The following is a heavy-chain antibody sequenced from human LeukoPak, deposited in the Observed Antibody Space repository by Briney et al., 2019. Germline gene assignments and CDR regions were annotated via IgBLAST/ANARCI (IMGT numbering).Heavy chain of an antibody. CDR3: SIDQYGSGVGGD. CDR2: VNSDGSRT. D-gene: IGHD2-15*01. V-gene: IGHV3-74*01. J-gene: IGHJ4*02. Sequence: PGGCLRLSCAASGFTLSRHWLHAVPEAPGRGRVWVSRVNSDGSRTSYADSVKGRFTIFRDNAKNTLYLQMNSLRAGDTAVYYCSIDQYGSGVGGDWGQGTLVTVSS. CDR1: GFTLSRHW.